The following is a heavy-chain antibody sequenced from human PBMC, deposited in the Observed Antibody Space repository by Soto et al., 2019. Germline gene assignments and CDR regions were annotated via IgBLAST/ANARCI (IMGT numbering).Heavy chain of an antibody. CDR3: VRSYGLGSPNWFDP. V-gene: IGHV4-39*01. Sequence: XATLSLTFTVSGGSISSSYYYGGWIRQPPGKGLEWIGSIYYSGKTLYNPSLQSRVTISVDTSKNQFTLNLRSLTAADTAVYYCVRSYGLGSPNWFDPWGQGTLVTVSS. CDR2: IYYSGKT. CDR1: GGSISSSYYY. D-gene: IGHD3-10*01. J-gene: IGHJ5*02.